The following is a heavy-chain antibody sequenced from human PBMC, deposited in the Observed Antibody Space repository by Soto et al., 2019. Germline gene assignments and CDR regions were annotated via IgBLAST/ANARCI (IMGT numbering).Heavy chain of an antibody. Sequence: PGGSLRLSCAASGFTFSNAWMSWVRQAPGKGLEWVSVISGSGGTTDYADSVKGRFTISRDNSKNTLYMQMNSLRAEETAVYYCAKHSYDSSGPVDSWGQGTLVTVSS. CDR1: GFTFSNAW. J-gene: IGHJ4*02. CDR3: AKHSYDSSGPVDS. CDR2: ISGSGGTT. V-gene: IGHV3-23*01. D-gene: IGHD3-22*01.